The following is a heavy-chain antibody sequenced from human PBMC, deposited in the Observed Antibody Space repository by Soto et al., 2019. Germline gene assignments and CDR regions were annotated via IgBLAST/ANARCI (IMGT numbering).Heavy chain of an antibody. D-gene: IGHD6-6*01. CDR2: IDPNDSHT. J-gene: IGHJ4*02. CDR1: GYRFTNDL. CDR3: ARHSGIATPLDS. V-gene: IGHV5-10-1*01. Sequence: RGESLKISCEGSGYRFTNDLITWVRQLPGKGLEWMGRIDPNDSHTIYSPSFQGHVTISADNSITSVYLQWSSLKASDTAMYYCARHSGIATPLDSWGQGTLVTVSS.